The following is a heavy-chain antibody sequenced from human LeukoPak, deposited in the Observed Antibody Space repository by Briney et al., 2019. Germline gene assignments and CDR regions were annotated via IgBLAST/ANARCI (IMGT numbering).Heavy chain of an antibody. CDR1: GFTFSDYA. CDR2: ISGSGGST. D-gene: IGHD6-13*01. V-gene: IGHV3-23*01. J-gene: IGHJ4*02. Sequence: GGSLRLSCAGSGFTFSDYAMTWVRQAPGKGLEWVSRISGSGGSTYYADSVKGRFTISRDNSKDTLYLRMNSLRAEDTAVYYCAKGKYSSSWYYDYWGQGTLVTVSS. CDR3: AKGKYSSSWYYDY.